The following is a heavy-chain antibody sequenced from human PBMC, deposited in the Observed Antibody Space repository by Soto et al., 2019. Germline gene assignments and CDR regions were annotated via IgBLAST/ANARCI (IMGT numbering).Heavy chain of an antibody. CDR2: ISSSGSTI. V-gene: IGHV3-48*03. D-gene: IGHD2-15*01. Sequence: PVGSLRLSGAASGFTFSSYEMNWVRQAPGKGLEWVSYISSSGSTIYYADSVKGRFTISRDNAKNSLYLQMNSLRAEDTAVYYCARVGGAVDYWGQGTLVTVSS. CDR1: GFTFSSYE. CDR3: ARVGGAVDY. J-gene: IGHJ4*02.